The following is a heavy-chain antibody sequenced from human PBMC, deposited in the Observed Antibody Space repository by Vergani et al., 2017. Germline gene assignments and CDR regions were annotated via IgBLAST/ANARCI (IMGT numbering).Heavy chain of an antibody. D-gene: IGHD3-22*01. CDR1: GFTFSSYA. Sequence: EVQLLESGGGLVQPGGSLRLSCAASGFTFSSYAMSWVRQAPGKGLKWVSAISGSGGSTYYADSVKGRFTISRDNSKNTLYLQMNSLRAEDTAVYYCAKDRSYYYDSSGYYGGYFDYWGQGTLVTVSS. CDR2: ISGSGGST. J-gene: IGHJ4*02. CDR3: AKDRSYYYDSSGYYGGYFDY. V-gene: IGHV3-23*01.